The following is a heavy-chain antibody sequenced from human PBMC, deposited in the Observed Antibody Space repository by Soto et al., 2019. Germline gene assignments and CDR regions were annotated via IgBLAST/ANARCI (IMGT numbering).Heavy chain of an antibody. Sequence: GASVKVSCKASGYMFTKSAMHWVRQAPGQRLEWMGWISGDSGNTKYSPKLQDRVTITRDTSASTAYMELSSLRSEDTALYYCAREGVAAGNIHFDYWGQGTLVTVSS. V-gene: IGHV1-3*01. CDR1: GYMFTKSA. CDR2: ISGDSGNT. J-gene: IGHJ4*01. D-gene: IGHD6-19*01. CDR3: AREGVAAGNIHFDY.